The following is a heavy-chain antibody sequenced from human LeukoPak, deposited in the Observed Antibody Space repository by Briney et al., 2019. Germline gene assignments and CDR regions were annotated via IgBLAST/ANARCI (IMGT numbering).Heavy chain of an antibody. CDR3: ARDRGDGYNYEGLDF. J-gene: IGHJ4*02. V-gene: IGHV1-3*01. Sequence: GASVKVSCKTSGYTFTNYAIHWVRQAPGQRLEWMGWINAGYGNTKYSQKFQGRVTLTSDTSANTAYTDLSSLKSEDTAVYYCARDRGDGYNYEGLDFWGQGTLVTVSS. CDR2: INAGYGNT. CDR1: GYTFTNYA. D-gene: IGHD5-24*01.